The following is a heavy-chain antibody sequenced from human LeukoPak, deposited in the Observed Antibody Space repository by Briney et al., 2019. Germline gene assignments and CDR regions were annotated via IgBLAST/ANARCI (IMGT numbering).Heavy chain of an antibody. CDR2: IIAILGRA. V-gene: IGHV1-69*11. CDR1: GGTFNSYA. Sequence: SAVTVSCKASGGTFNSYAISLVRQDPGQGLEWMGRIIAILGRANYAQKFQGRVTITTDESTSTAYMELSSLRSEDTAVYYCARDYYDSSGLNFDYWGQGTLVTVSS. D-gene: IGHD3-22*01. J-gene: IGHJ4*02. CDR3: ARDYYDSSGLNFDY.